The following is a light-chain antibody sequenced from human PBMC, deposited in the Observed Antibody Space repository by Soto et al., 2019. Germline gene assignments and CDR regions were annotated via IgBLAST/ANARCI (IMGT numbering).Light chain of an antibody. J-gene: IGKJ1*01. Sequence: EIVMTQSPGTLSVSPGERATLSCRASQSVTSDLAWYLQKPGQAPRLLIHGASTRATGIPARFSGSGSGTEFTLTISSLQSEDFAVYYCQQYNNWPWTFGQGTKV. CDR2: GAS. V-gene: IGKV3-15*01. CDR1: QSVTSD. CDR3: QQYNNWPWT.